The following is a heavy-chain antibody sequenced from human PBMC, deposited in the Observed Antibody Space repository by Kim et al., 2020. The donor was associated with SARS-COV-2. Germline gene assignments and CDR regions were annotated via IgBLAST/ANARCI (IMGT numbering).Heavy chain of an antibody. CDR3: ARVLTGAYRVDV. J-gene: IGHJ6*02. Sequence: ASVKVSCKASGYTFTKYGISWVRQAPGQGLEWMGWVSGYNDNTNYAQKLQGIVTMTTDTSTSTAYMDLMSLRSDDTAVYYCARVLTGAYRVDVWGQGRTVTVSS. CDR1: GYTFTKYG. V-gene: IGHV1-18*01. CDR2: VSGYNDNT. D-gene: IGHD1-26*01.